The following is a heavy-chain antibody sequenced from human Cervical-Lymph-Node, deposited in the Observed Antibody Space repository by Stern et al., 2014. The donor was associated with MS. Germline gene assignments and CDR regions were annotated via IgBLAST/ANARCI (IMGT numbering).Heavy chain of an antibody. CDR3: AREVTIMTYYDSTGPLFDS. J-gene: IGHJ4*02. V-gene: IGHV3-30*03. CDR2: VSSDGRRT. D-gene: IGHD3-22*01. CDR1: GLTFGSDG. Sequence: VQLVESGGGIVQPGKSLRISCTASGLTFGSDGMHWVRQAPGKGLQWVAAVSSDGRRTWYLGSVKGRFTISRDNSKNSLYLQMTSLKTEDTAVYYCAREVTIMTYYDSTGPLFDSWGQGTLVIVSS.